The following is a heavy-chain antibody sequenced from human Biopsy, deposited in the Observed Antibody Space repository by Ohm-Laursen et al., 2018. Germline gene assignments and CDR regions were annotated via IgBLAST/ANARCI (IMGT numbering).Heavy chain of an antibody. CDR1: GDSINSSY. CDR2: IYYSGST. V-gene: IGHV4-59*01. CDR3: ARATNSTGWPYYYFYGMDV. Sequence: GTLSLTCSVSGDSINSSYWSWIRQTPGKGLEWIGYIYYSGSTNYNPSLKSRVTISVDTSKNQFSLRLNSVTAADTAVYYCARATNSTGWPYYYFYGMDVWGQGTTVTVSS. J-gene: IGHJ6*02. D-gene: IGHD2/OR15-2a*01.